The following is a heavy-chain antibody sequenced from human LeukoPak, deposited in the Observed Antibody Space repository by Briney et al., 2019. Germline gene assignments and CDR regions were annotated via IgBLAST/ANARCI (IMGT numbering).Heavy chain of an antibody. D-gene: IGHD2-2*01. J-gene: IGHJ5*02. CDR2: ILGSGDDT. CDR3: VKGQGHCSSISCYGDWFDP. V-gene: IGHV3-23*01. Sequence: PGGSLRLSCAASGFIFTNYAMYWVRQAPGKGLEWVSVILGSGDDTFYADSVRGRFTVSRDNSKNTLHLQMNSLRAEDTAVYYCVKGQGHCSSISCYGDWFDPWGQGTLVTVSS. CDR1: GFIFTNYA.